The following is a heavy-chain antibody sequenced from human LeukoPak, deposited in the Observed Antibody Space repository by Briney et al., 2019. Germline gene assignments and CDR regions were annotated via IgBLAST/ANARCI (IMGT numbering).Heavy chain of an antibody. CDR3: ARGLSSGYYFLDY. Sequence: SETLSLTCAVYGGSFSGYYWSWIRQPPGKGLEWIGEINHSGSTNYNPPLKSRVTISVDTSKNQFSLKLNSVTAADTAVYYCARGLSSGYYFLDYWGQGTLVTVSS. V-gene: IGHV4-34*01. J-gene: IGHJ4*02. D-gene: IGHD3-22*01. CDR1: GGSFSGYY. CDR2: INHSGST.